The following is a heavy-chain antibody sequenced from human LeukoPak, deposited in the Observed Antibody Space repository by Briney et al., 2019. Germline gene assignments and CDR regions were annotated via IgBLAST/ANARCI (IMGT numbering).Heavy chain of an antibody. Sequence: KPSETLSLTCTVSGGSISSSGYYWGWIRQPPGKGPEWIGSIYYSGNTYYNPSLKSRVTISVDTSKNQFSLKLSSVTAADTAVYYCARRNQYYCYMDVWGKGTTVTVSS. J-gene: IGHJ6*03. CDR1: GGSISSSGYY. CDR2: IYYSGNT. CDR3: ARRNQYYCYMDV. V-gene: IGHV4-39*01.